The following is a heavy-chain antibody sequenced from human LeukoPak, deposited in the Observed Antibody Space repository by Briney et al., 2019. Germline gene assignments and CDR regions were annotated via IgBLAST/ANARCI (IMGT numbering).Heavy chain of an antibody. Sequence: GGSLRLSCAASGFTFSSYWMSWVRQAPGKGLEWVANIKQGGSEKYYVDSVKGRFTISRDNAKNSLYLQMNSLRAEDTAVYYCVREPGAPRGWFDSWGQGTLVTVSS. D-gene: IGHD7-27*01. J-gene: IGHJ5*01. CDR1: GFTFSSYW. CDR3: VREPGAPRGWFDS. V-gene: IGHV3-7*01. CDR2: IKQGGSEK.